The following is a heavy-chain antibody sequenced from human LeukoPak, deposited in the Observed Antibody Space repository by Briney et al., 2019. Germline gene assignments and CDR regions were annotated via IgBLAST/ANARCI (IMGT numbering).Heavy chain of an antibody. CDR3: ARLKLLWSNYFDY. CDR1: GFTFSSYW. CDR2: IKQDGSEK. Sequence: GGSLRLSCAASGFTFSSYWMSWVRQAPGKGLEWVANIKQDGSEKYYVDSAKGRFTISRDNAKNSLYLQMNSLRAEDTAVYYCARLKLLWSNYFDYWGQGTLVTVSS. J-gene: IGHJ4*02. V-gene: IGHV3-7*01. D-gene: IGHD2-2*01.